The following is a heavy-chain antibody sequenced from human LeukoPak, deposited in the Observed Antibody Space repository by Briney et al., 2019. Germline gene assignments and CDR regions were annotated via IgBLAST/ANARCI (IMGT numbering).Heavy chain of an antibody. D-gene: IGHD5-12*01. Sequence: VASVKVSCKASGYTFTGYYMHWVRQAPGQGLEWMGWINPDNGGTNYAQKFQGRVTMTRDMSISTAYMELSRLRSDDMAVYYCARDPSNSGYDYLYYFDYWGQGTLVTVSS. V-gene: IGHV1-2*02. CDR1: GYTFTGYY. CDR3: ARDPSNSGYDYLYYFDY. CDR2: INPDNGGT. J-gene: IGHJ4*02.